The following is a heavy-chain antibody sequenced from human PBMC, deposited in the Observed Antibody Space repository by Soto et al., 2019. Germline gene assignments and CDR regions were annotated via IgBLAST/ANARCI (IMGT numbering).Heavy chain of an antibody. D-gene: IGHD2-2*03. J-gene: IGHJ4*02. V-gene: IGHV1-69*01. CDR3: ARDIAAFYKSIGY. CDR1: GRTFLISA. CDR2: IIPILGTI. Sequence: QVQLVQSGAEVKTPGSSVRVSCKTAGRTFLISAIAWVRQAPGQGLEWMGGIIPILGTIHIAQNFQGRVNFTADESTSTVYLELRSLRTEDTAFYYCARDIAAFYKSIGYWGPGTLVTVSS.